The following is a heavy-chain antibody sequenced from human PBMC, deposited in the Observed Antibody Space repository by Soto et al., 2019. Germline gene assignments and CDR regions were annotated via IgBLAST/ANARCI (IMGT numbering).Heavy chain of an antibody. Sequence: QVQLVQSGTEVTKPGSSATVSCTASGDIFSRSTLSWVRQAPGQRLEWMGRIIPMLGMSNSALKFQGRLTISADTSTNKVYMHLNSLRSDDTAVYYCATSYGSGSAHFDSWGQGTLVTVSS. CDR3: ATSYGSGSAHFDS. CDR2: IIPMLGMS. CDR1: GDIFSRST. V-gene: IGHV1-69*02. J-gene: IGHJ4*02. D-gene: IGHD3-10*01.